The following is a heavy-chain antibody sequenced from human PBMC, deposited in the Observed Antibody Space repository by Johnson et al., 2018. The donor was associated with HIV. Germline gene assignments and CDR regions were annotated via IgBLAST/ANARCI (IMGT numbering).Heavy chain of an antibody. J-gene: IGHJ3*02. CDR1: GFTFSTYG. CDR2: MWYDGSNK. Sequence: QMLLVESGGGVVQPGRSLRLSCAASGFTFSTYGMHWVRQAPGKGLEWVAVMWYDGSNKYYADSLKGRFTISRDNSKNTLYLQMNSLRAEDTAVYYCAKDQWSSGWTTDACEIWGEGTMVTVSS. CDR3: AKDQWSSGWTTDACEI. V-gene: IGHV3-33*06. D-gene: IGHD6-25*01.